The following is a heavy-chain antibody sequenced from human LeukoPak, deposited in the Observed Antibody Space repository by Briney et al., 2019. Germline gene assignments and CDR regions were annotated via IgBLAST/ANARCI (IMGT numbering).Heavy chain of an antibody. CDR2: IYYSGST. J-gene: IGHJ4*02. Sequence: SETLSLTCAVSGGSISSGDYYWSWIRQPPGTGLEWIGYIYYSGSTYYNPSLKSRVTISVDTSKNQFSLKLSSVTAADTAVYYCARVPSFDSAFDYWGQGTLVTVSS. CDR1: GGSISSGDYY. V-gene: IGHV4-30-4*01. CDR3: ARVPSFDSAFDY. D-gene: IGHD3-9*01.